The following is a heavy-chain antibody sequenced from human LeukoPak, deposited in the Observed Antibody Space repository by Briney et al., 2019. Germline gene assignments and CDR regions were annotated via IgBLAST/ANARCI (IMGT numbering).Heavy chain of an antibody. CDR1: GYTFTSYY. J-gene: IGHJ4*02. D-gene: IGHD3-22*01. V-gene: IGHV1-46*01. Sequence: ASVKVSCKASGYTFTSYYMHWVRQAPGQGLEWMGIINPSGGSTSYAQKFQGRVTMTRDTSTSTVYMELSSLRSEDTAVYYCARGGLATRVVVITYLDYWGQGTLVTVSS. CDR2: INPSGGST. CDR3: ARGGLATRVVVITYLDY.